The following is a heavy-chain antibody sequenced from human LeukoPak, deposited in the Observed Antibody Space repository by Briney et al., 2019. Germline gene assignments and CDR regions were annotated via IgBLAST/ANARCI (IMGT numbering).Heavy chain of an antibody. CDR2: IKQDGSEK. Sequence: HPEGSLRLSCAASGFSFSDYWMTWVRQAPGKGLEWVANIKQDGSEKYYVDSVKGRFTISRDNAKNSLYLQMNSLRAEDTAVYYCARDRYYYDDVWGAPRSYWGQGTLVTVSS. J-gene: IGHJ4*02. V-gene: IGHV3-7*01. CDR1: GFSFSDYW. D-gene: IGHD3-16*01. CDR3: ARDRYYYDDVWGAPRSY.